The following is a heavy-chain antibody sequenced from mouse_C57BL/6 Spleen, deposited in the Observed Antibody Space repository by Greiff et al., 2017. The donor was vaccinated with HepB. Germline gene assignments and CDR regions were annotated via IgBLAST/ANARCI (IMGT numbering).Heavy chain of an antibody. J-gene: IGHJ2*01. CDR1: GFTFSDYG. Sequence: DVMLVESGGGLVKPGGSLKLSCAASGFTFSDYGMHWVRQAPEKGLEWVAYISSGSSTIYYADTVKGRFTISRDNAKNTLFLQMTSLRSEDTAMYYCAGGYDFDYWGQGTTLTVSS. D-gene: IGHD2-2*01. V-gene: IGHV5-17*01. CDR2: ISSGSSTI. CDR3: AGGYDFDY.